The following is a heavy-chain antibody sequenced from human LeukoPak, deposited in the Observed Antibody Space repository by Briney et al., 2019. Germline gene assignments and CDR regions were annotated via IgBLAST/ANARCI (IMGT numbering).Heavy chain of an antibody. CDR2: IRYDGSNK. V-gene: IGHV3-30*02. D-gene: IGHD2-2*01. Sequence: GGSLRLSCAASGFTFSSYGMHWVRQAPGKGLEWVAFIRYDGSNKYYADSVKGRFTISRDNSKNTLYLQMNSLRAEDTAVYYCAKDGLGYCSSTSCIRIHFDYWGQGTLVTVSS. CDR1: GFTFSSYG. J-gene: IGHJ4*02. CDR3: AKDGLGYCSSTSCIRIHFDY.